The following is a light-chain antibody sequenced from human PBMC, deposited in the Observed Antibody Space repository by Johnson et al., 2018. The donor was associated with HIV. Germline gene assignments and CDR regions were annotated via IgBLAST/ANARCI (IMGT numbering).Light chain of an antibody. Sequence: QSVLTQPPSVSAAPGQKVTISCSGSSSNIGNNYVSWYQQLPGTAPKLLIYENNKRPSGIPDRFSGSKSGTSATLGITGLQTGDEADYYCGTWDSSLSAGRGVVGTGTKFTVL. CDR2: ENN. CDR1: SSNIGNNY. CDR3: GTWDSSLSAGRGV. J-gene: IGLJ1*01. V-gene: IGLV1-51*02.